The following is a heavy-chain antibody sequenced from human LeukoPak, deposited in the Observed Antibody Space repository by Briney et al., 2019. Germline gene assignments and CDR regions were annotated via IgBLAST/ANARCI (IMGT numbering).Heavy chain of an antibody. J-gene: IGHJ4*02. CDR1: GGTFSSYA. CDR3: ARGVGYDYVWGSYRPYYFDY. CDR2: IIPIFSTA. D-gene: IGHD3-16*02. Sequence: TVKVSCKASGGTFSSYAISWVRQAPGQGLEWMGGIIPIFSTANYAQKFQGRVTITADESTSTAYMELSSLRSEDTAVYYCARGVGYDYVWGSYRPYYFDYWGQGTLVTVSS. V-gene: IGHV1-69*13.